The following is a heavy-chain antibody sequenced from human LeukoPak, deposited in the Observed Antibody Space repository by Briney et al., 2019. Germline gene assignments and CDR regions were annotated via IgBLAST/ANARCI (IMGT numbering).Heavy chain of an antibody. CDR1: GFTFSRYW. Sequence: GGSLRLSCAASGFTFSRYWMHWVRQAPGKGLVWVSRFNSDGSTTTYADSVKGRFTISRDNAKNTLYLQMNSLRAEDTAVYYCAELGITMIGGVWGKGTTVTISS. V-gene: IGHV3-74*01. CDR2: FNSDGSTT. D-gene: IGHD3-10*02. J-gene: IGHJ6*04. CDR3: AELGITMIGGV.